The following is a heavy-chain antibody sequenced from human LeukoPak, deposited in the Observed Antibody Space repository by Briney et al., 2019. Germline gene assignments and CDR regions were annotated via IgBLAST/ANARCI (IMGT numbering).Heavy chain of an antibody. Sequence: ASVRVSCKASGYTFTDYSINWVRQAPGQGPEWMGWINTNTGNPTYAQGFTGRFVFSLDTSVTTAYLQISSLKAEDTAVYYCARGGPFDSWGQGTLVTVSS. CDR1: GYTFTDYS. V-gene: IGHV7-4-1*02. J-gene: IGHJ4*02. CDR2: INTNTGNP. CDR3: ARGGPFDS.